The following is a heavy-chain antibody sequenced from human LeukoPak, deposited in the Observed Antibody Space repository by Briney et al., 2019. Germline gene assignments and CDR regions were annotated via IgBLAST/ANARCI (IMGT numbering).Heavy chain of an antibody. D-gene: IGHD6-6*01. J-gene: IGHJ6*03. CDR1: GFTFSRYW. Sequence: GGSLRVSCAASGFTFSRYWMSWVRQAPGKGLEWVASLKQDGSEKNYVDSVKGRFTISRDNAKNSLYLQVNSLRAEDTAVYYCAREGKGIAARPGYYMDVWGKGTTVTVSS. V-gene: IGHV3-7*01. CDR3: AREGKGIAARPGYYMDV. CDR2: LKQDGSEK.